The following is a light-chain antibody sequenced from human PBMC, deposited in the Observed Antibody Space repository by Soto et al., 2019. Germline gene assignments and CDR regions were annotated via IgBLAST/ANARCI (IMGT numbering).Light chain of an antibody. V-gene: IGKV3-15*01. CDR2: GAS. CDR1: QSVSSN. Sequence: TQSPATLSVSPGERATLSCRASQSVSSNLAWYQQKPGQAPRLLIYGASTRATGIPARFSGSGSGTEFTLTITSLQSEDFALYYCQQYHNWPITFGQGTRLEIK. CDR3: QQYHNWPIT. J-gene: IGKJ5*01.